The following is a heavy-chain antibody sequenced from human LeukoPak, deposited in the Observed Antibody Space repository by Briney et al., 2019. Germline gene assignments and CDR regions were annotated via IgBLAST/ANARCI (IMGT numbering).Heavy chain of an antibody. J-gene: IGHJ4*02. CDR3: ARKEWLRSGMPDY. CDR2: ISSSSSYI. CDR1: GFTFSSYS. D-gene: IGHD5-12*01. V-gene: IGHV3-21*01. Sequence: PGGSLRLSCAASGFTFSSYSMNWVRQAPGKGLEWVSSISSSSSYIYYGDSVKGRFTISRDNAKNSLYLQMNSLRAEDTAVYYCARKEWLRSGMPDYWGQGTLVTVSS.